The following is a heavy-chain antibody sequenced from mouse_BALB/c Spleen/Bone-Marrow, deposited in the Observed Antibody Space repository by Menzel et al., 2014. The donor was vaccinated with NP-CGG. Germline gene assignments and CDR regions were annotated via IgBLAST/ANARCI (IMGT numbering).Heavy chain of an antibody. D-gene: IGHD2-4*01. CDR1: GYSFTGYY. CDR2: ISCYSGYT. J-gene: IGHJ4*01. Sequence: VVKSGASVKISCKASGYSFTGYYMHWVKQSHGKSLEWIGYISCYSGYTNYNQKFKGKATFTVDTSSSTAYMQYNSLTSEDSAVYYCARGGTMTFYAMDYWGQGASVTVSS. CDR3: ARGGTMTFYAMDY. V-gene: IGHV1S34*01.